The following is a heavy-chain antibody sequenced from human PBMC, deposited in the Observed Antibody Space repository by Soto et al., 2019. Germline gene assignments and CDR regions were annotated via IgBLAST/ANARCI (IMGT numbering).Heavy chain of an antibody. J-gene: IGHJ4*02. Sequence: QVQLQESGPGLVKPSQTLSLTCTVSGGSISSGGYYWSWIRQHPGKGLEWIGYIYYSGSTYYNPSLKSRVTMSVDTSKNQFSLKLSSVTAADTAVYYCANHNSSWYPFDYWGQGTLVTVSS. CDR3: ANHNSSWYPFDY. D-gene: IGHD6-13*01. CDR1: GGSISSGGYY. V-gene: IGHV4-31*03. CDR2: IYYSGST.